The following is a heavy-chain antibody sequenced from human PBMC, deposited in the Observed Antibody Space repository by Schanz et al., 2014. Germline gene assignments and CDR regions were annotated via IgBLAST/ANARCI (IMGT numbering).Heavy chain of an antibody. CDR2: INPSGGST. CDR3: ARDGEAAAGCDY. CDR1: GYTFTSYY. V-gene: IGHV1-46*01. D-gene: IGHD6-13*01. Sequence: QVQLVQSGAEAKKPGASVKVSCKASGYTFTSYYMHWVRQAPGQGLEWMGIINPSGGSTSYAQKCQGRVTMTRDTYTSTVYMELSSLRSEDTAVYYCARDGEAAAGCDYWGQGTLVTVSS. J-gene: IGHJ4*02.